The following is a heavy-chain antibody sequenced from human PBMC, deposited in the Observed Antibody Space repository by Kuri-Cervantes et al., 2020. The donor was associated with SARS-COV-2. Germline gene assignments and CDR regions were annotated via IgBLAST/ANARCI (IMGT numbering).Heavy chain of an antibody. CDR1: GFTFSSYA. V-gene: IGHV3-30-3*01. D-gene: IGHD3-3*01. J-gene: IGHJ4*01. CDR3: ARDLRNDPFYESGSSVY. Sequence: GESLKISCAASGFTFSSYAMHWVRQAPGKGLEWVAVISYDGSNKYYADSVKGRFTISRDNSKNTLYLQMNSLRDEDTAVYYCARDLRNDPFYESGSSVYWGHGTLVTGSS. CDR2: ISYDGSNK.